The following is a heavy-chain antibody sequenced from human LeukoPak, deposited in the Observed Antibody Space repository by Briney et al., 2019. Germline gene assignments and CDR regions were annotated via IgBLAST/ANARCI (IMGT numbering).Heavy chain of an antibody. CDR3: ARDPSSSSSVGGYLDY. D-gene: IGHD6-6*01. Sequence: PGGSLRLSCAASGFTFSSYSMNWVRQAPGKGLEGVAFIRYDGSRKYYADSVKGRFTISRDNSKNTVYLQMNSLRAEDTAVYYCARDPSSSSSVGGYLDYWGQGTLVTVSS. J-gene: IGHJ4*02. V-gene: IGHV3-30*02. CDR2: IRYDGSRK. CDR1: GFTFSSYS.